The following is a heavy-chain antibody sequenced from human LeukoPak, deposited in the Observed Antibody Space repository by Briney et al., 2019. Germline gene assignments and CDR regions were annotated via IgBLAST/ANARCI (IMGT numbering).Heavy chain of an antibody. V-gene: IGHV1-69*13. J-gene: IGHJ3*02. Sequence: SVKVSCKASGGTFSSYAISWVRQAPGQGLEWMGGLIPIFGTANYAQKFQGRVTITADESTSTAYMELSSLRSEDTAVHYCARSNYYGSGSYYNYAFDIWGQGTMVTVSS. CDR1: GGTFSSYA. CDR2: LIPIFGTA. CDR3: ARSNYYGSGSYYNYAFDI. D-gene: IGHD3-10*01.